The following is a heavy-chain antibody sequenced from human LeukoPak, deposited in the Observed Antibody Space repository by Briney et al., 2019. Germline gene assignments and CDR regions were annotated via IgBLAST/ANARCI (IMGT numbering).Heavy chain of an antibody. CDR1: GFTFSSYG. J-gene: IGHJ4*02. CDR3: AREPHYYGSGPFDY. V-gene: IGHV3-33*01. Sequence: GRSLRLSCAASGFTFSSYGMHWVRQAPGKGLEWVAVIWYDGSNKYYADSVKGRFTTSRDNSKNTLYLQMNSLRAEDTAVYYCAREPHYYGSGPFDYWGQGTLVTVSS. CDR2: IWYDGSNK. D-gene: IGHD3-10*01.